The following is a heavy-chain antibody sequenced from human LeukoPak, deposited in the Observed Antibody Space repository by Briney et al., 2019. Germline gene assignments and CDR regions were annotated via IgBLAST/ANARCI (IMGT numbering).Heavy chain of an antibody. CDR2: ISRDGSKI. CDR1: GFTLSSSW. Sequence: GGSLRLSCAASGFTLSSSWMHWVRQVPGKGLEWVSLISRDGSKIGYADSVKGRFTIPRDIASNMLYLQMNSLRAEDTALYYCVRADSEWGQGTLVTVSS. J-gene: IGHJ4*02. V-gene: IGHV3-74*01. CDR3: VRADSE. D-gene: IGHD1-26*01.